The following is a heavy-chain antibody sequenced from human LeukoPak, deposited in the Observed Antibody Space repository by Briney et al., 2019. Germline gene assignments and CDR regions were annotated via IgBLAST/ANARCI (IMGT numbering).Heavy chain of an antibody. CDR3: AKFPKVRGVIAGYDV. D-gene: IGHD3-10*01. CDR2: MSYDGSNK. Sequence: GGSLRLSCAASGFTFSSYGMHWVRQAPGKGLEWVAVMSYDGSNKYYADSVKGRFTISRDNSKNTLYLQMNSLRAEDTAVYYCAKFPKVRGVIAGYDVWGQGTTVTVSS. V-gene: IGHV3-30*18. CDR1: GFTFSSYG. J-gene: IGHJ6*02.